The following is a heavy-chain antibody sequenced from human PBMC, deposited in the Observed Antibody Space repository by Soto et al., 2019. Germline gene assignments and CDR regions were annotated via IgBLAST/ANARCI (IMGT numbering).Heavy chain of an antibody. D-gene: IGHD2-15*01. Sequence: GGSLRLSCAASGFTFSSYARSWVRQAPGKGLEWVSAISGSGGSTYYADSVKGRFTISRDNSKNTLYLQMNSLRAEDTAVYYCAKGVVVATYYYYYYGTDVWGQGTTVTVSS. CDR1: GFTFSSYA. CDR3: AKGVVVATYYYYYYGTDV. V-gene: IGHV3-23*01. CDR2: ISGSGGST. J-gene: IGHJ6*02.